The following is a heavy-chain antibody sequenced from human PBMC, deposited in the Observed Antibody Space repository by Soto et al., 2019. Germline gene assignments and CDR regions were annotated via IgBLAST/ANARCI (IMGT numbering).Heavy chain of an antibody. J-gene: IGHJ2*01. CDR3: ARDGYCSGGSCFLNWYFDL. Sequence: QVQLQESGPGLVKPSETLSLTCTVSGGSISSYYWSWIRQPPGKGLEWIGYIYYGGSTNYNPSLKSRVTISVDTSKNQFSLKLSSVTAADTAVYYCARDGYCSGGSCFLNWYFDLWGRGTLVTVSS. CDR2: IYYGGST. V-gene: IGHV4-59*01. CDR1: GGSISSYY. D-gene: IGHD2-15*01.